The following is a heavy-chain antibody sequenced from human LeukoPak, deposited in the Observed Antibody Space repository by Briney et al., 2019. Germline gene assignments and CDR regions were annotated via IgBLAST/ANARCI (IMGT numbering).Heavy chain of an antibody. CDR2: IYYSGST. CDR1: GGSISSSSYY. D-gene: IGHD6-19*01. V-gene: IGHV4-39*07. CDR3: ARGIAVAGTGEFDP. J-gene: IGHJ5*02. Sequence: SETLSLTCTVSGGSISSSSYYWGWIRQPPGKGLEWIGSIYYSGSTYYNPSLKSRVTISVDTSKNQFSLKLSSVTAADTAVYYCARGIAVAGTGEFDPWGQGTLVTVSS.